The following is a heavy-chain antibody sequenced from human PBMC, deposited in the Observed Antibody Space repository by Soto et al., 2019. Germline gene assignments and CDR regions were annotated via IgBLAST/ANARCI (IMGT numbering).Heavy chain of an antibody. CDR1: GYTFTNYA. CDR3: ARKGAAASYAHYYMDV. CDR2: INADTGTT. J-gene: IGHJ6*03. V-gene: IGHV1-3*01. D-gene: IGHD6-13*01. Sequence: GASVKVSCKASGYTFTNYAMHWVRQAPGQRLEWMGWINADTGTTKYSQKFQGRVTITRDTSASTAYVELSSLRSEDTAVYYCARKGAAASYAHYYMDVWGRGTAVTVSS.